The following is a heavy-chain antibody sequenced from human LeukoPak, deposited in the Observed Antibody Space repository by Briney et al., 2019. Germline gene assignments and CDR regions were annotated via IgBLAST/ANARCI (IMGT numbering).Heavy chain of an antibody. CDR3: ARGRGVTIFGVVITNPDWFDP. Sequence: SETLSLTRAVYGGSFSGYYWSWIRQPPEKGLEWIGEIHHSGSTNYNPSLKSRVTISTATSKKQFSLNLRSVTAADTAVYYCARGRGVTIFGVVITNPDWFDPWGQGTLVTVSS. J-gene: IGHJ5*02. CDR1: GGSFSGYY. CDR2: IHHSGST. V-gene: IGHV4-34*01. D-gene: IGHD3-3*01.